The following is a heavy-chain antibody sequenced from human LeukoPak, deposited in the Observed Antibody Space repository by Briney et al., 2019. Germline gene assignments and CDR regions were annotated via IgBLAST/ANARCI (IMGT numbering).Heavy chain of an antibody. CDR1: GFSFSSFW. D-gene: IGHD3-3*01. CDR2: IYSGGSA. V-gene: IGHV3-53*01. J-gene: IGHJ4*02. CDR3: ARVGFWSGYCFDY. Sequence: GGSLRLSCATSGFSFSSFWMSWVRQAPGKGLEWVSFIYSGGSAYYADSVKGRFTISGHNSKNTVYLQMSSLRAEDTAVYYCARVGFWSGYCFDYWGQGTLVTVSS.